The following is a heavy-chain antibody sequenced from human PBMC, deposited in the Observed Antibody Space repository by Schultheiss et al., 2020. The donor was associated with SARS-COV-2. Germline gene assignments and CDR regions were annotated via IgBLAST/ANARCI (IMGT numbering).Heavy chain of an antibody. CDR1: GFTFSSYW. V-gene: IGHV3-74*01. CDR3: AKDVNLIYCSSTSCYVDY. Sequence: GGSLRLSCAASGFTFSSYWMHWVRQAPGKGLVWVSRINSDGSSTSYADSVKGRFTISRDNSKNTLYLQMNSLRAEDTAVYYCAKDVNLIYCSSTSCYVDYWGQGTLVTVSS. D-gene: IGHD2-2*01. CDR2: INSDGSST. J-gene: IGHJ4*02.